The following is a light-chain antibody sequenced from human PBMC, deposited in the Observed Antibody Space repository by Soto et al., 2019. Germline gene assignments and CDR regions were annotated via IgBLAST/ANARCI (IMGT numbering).Light chain of an antibody. V-gene: IGLV2-14*01. CDR2: EVS. CDR3: SSYSSSSTLI. CDR1: SSDVGGYNY. J-gene: IGLJ2*01. Sequence: QSALTQPASVSGSPGQSMTISCTGTSSDVGGYNYVSWYQQHPGEAPKLMIYEVSHRPSGASNRFSGAKSGNTASLTISGLQAEDEADYYCSSYSSSSTLIFGGGTKLTVL.